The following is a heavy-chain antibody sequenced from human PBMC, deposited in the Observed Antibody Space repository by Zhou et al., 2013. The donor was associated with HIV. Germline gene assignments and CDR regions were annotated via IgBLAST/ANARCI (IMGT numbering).Heavy chain of an antibody. CDR3: ARGTVAGCGY. D-gene: IGHD1-1*01. J-gene: IGHJ4*02. CDR1: GYTFTGYF. Sequence: QVQLVQSGAEVKKPGASVKVSCKTSGYTFTGYFIHWVRQAPGQGLEWMGWINPNSGDTNYTQKFQGRVTMTRDTSINAAYLELSRLTSDDTAVYYCARGTVAGCGYWGQGTLVTVSS. V-gene: IGHV1-2*02. CDR2: INPNSGDT.